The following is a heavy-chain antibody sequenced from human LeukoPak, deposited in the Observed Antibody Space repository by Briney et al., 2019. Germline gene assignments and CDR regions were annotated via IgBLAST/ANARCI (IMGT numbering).Heavy chain of an antibody. D-gene: IGHD3-10*02. CDR1: GFAFSISA. CDR3: AELGITMIGGV. J-gene: IGHJ6*04. V-gene: IGHV3-30*09. CDR2: ISYDGSNK. Sequence: PGGSLRLSCAASGFAFSISAMNWVRQAPGKGLEWVAVISYDGSNKYYADSVKGRFAISRDNSKNTLYLQMNSLRAEDTAVYYCAELGITMIGGVWGKGTTVTISS.